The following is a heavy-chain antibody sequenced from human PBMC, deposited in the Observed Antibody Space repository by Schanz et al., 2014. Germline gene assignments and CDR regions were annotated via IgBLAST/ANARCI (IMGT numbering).Heavy chain of an antibody. J-gene: IGHJ6*02. Sequence: QVQLQESGPGLVKPSETLSLTCTVYGGPFSGYFWSWIRQSPGKGLQWIGEIHHSGSIIYNPSLRSGVTISMDRSKNQFFLKVTSVTAADTAVYYCARHLVNAYGMDVWGQGTAVTVSS. D-gene: IGHD3-3*02. CDR3: ARHLVNAYGMDV. CDR1: GGPFSGYF. V-gene: IGHV4-34*10. CDR2: IHHSGSI.